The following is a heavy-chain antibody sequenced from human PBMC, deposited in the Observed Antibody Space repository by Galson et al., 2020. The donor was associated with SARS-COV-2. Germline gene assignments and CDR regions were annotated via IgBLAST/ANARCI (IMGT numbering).Heavy chain of an antibody. D-gene: IGHD6-19*01. Sequence: PSETLSLTCAVYGGSFSGYYWSWIRQPPGKGLEWIGEINNSGSTNYNPSLKSRVTISVDTSKNQFSLKLSSMTAADTAVYYCASAFSSGWYNYYYGMDVWGQGTTVTVSS. CDR3: ASAFSSGWYNYYYGMDV. CDR2: INNSGST. V-gene: IGHV4-34*01. J-gene: IGHJ6*02. CDR1: GGSFSGYY.